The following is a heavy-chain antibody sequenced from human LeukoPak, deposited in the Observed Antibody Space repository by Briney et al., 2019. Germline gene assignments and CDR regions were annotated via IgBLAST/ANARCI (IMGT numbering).Heavy chain of an antibody. J-gene: IGHJ4*02. Sequence: PGGSLRLSCAASGFTFNTYAMTWVRQAPGKGLEWVSGISGSGGSTSYSVKGRFTISRDNSKNTLYLQMTSLRAEDTAVYYCAKRGMTTIKEGFDYWGQGTLVTVSS. CDR1: GFTFNTYA. D-gene: IGHD5-24*01. V-gene: IGHV3-23*01. CDR3: AKRGMTTIKEGFDY. CDR2: ISGSGGST.